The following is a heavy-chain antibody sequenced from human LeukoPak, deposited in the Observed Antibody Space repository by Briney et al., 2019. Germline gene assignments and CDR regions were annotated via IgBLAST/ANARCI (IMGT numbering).Heavy chain of an antibody. D-gene: IGHD3-22*01. J-gene: IGHJ4*02. CDR3: ARPPALGDYDSSGYHPDKNYFDY. CDR2: INTNTGNP. CDR1: GYTFTSYA. V-gene: IGHV7-4-1*02. Sequence: GASVKVSCKASGYTFTSYAMNWVRQAPGQGLEWMGWINTNTGNPTYAQGFTGRFVFSLDTSVSTAYLQISSLKAEDTAVYYCARPPALGDYDSSGYHPDKNYFDYWGQGTLVTVSS.